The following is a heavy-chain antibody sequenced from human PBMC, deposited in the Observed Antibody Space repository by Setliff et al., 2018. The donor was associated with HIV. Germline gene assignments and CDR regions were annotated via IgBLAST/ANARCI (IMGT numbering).Heavy chain of an antibody. CDR1: GFIFRNYW. Sequence: PGGSLRLSCAVSGFIFRNYWMTWVRQAPGRGLEWVASINPAGITMYYADSVRGRFTISRDNAQSSLYLQINSLRAEDTAFYYCARVRNPTVHTMYFDSWGQGTQVTVSS. CDR3: ARVRNPTVHTMYFDS. J-gene: IGHJ4*02. V-gene: IGHV3-7*01. CDR2: INPAGITM. D-gene: IGHD4-4*01.